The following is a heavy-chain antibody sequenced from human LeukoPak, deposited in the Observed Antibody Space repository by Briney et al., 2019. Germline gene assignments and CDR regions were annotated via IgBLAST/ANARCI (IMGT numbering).Heavy chain of an antibody. D-gene: IGHD3-10*01. V-gene: IGHV3-23*01. J-gene: IGHJ4*02. CDR3: AKDTGILEWFGELSNFDY. Sequence: GGSLRLSCAASGFTFSSYAMSWVRQAPGKGPEWVSAISGSGGSTYYADSVKGRFTISRDNSKNTLYLQMNSLGAEDTAVYYCAKDTGILEWFGELSNFDYWGQGTLVTVSS. CDR2: ISGSGGST. CDR1: GFTFSSYA.